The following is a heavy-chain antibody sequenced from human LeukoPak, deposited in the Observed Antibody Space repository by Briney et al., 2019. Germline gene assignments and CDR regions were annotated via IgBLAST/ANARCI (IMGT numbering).Heavy chain of an antibody. CDR1: GGSISNGDYY. Sequence: SQTLSLTCTVSGGSISNGDYYWSWIRQPPGKGLEWIGYIYYSGSTYYNPSLKSRVTISVDTSKNQFSLKLSSVTAADTAVYYCASDLGDTKHYFDYWGQGTLVTVSS. CDR3: ASDLGDTKHYFDY. CDR2: IYYSGST. V-gene: IGHV4-30-4*01. J-gene: IGHJ4*02. D-gene: IGHD3-16*01.